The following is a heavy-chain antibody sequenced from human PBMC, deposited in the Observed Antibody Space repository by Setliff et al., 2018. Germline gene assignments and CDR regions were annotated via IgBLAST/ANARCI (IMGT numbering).Heavy chain of an antibody. CDR2: FDPEDGET. V-gene: IGHV1-24*01. Sequence: GASVKVSCKVSGYTLTELSMHWVRQAPGKGLERMGGFDPEDGETIYAQKFQGWVTMTRDTSISTAYMELSRLRSDDTAVYYCARGPRITIFGVVSLSLYGMDVWGQGTTVTVSS. CDR3: ARGPRITIFGVVSLSLYGMDV. CDR1: GYTLTELS. J-gene: IGHJ6*02. D-gene: IGHD3-3*01.